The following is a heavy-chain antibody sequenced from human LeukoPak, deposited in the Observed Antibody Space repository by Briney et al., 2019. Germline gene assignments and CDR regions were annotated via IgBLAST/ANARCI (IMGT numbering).Heavy chain of an antibody. Sequence: ASVKVSCKASGYTFTSYGISWVRQAPGQGLEWMGWISAHSGNTKYAQRLQGRVTMTTGTSTSTAYMALRSLRSDDTAVYYCAREGHRLADFDYWGQGTLVTVSS. J-gene: IGHJ4*02. CDR2: ISAHSGNT. V-gene: IGHV1-18*01. CDR1: GYTFTSYG. CDR3: AREGHRLADFDY.